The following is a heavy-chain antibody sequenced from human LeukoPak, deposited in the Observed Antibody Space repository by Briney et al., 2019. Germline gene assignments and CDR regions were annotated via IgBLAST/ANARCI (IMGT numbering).Heavy chain of an antibody. V-gene: IGHV3-7*01. CDR3: ARVPGRTRYFDS. Sequence: GGSLRLSRAASGFTFTCCWMSWVRQTPGKGLEWVASIKQDGREKFYADSVKGRFTISRDNAKNSLYLQVNSLRAEDTAAYYCARVPGRTRYFDSWGQGILVTVSS. CDR2: IKQDGREK. D-gene: IGHD1-26*01. CDR1: GFTFTCCW. J-gene: IGHJ4*02.